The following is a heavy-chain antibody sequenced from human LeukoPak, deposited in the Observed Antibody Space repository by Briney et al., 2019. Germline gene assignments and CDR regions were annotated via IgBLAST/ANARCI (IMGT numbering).Heavy chain of an antibody. CDR2: INPSGGST. Sequence: ASVKVSCKASGYTFTGYYMHWVRQAPGQGLEWMGIINPSGGSTSYAQKFQGRVTMTTDTSTSTAYMELGSLRSDDTAVYYCVRNFHPGNWDYWGQGTLVTVSS. CDR3: VRNFHPGNWDY. D-gene: IGHD1-14*01. V-gene: IGHV1-46*01. CDR1: GYTFTGYY. J-gene: IGHJ4*02.